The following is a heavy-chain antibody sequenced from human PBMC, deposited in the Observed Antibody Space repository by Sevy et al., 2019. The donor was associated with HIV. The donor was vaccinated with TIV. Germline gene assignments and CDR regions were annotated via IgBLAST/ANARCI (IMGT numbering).Heavy chain of an antibody. CDR1: GFTFSSYA. D-gene: IGHD6-19*01. CDR3: GRVTGSGGGYYFDY. V-gene: IGHV3-30-3*01. J-gene: IGHJ4*02. CDR2: ISYDGSKK. Sequence: GGSLRLSCAASGFTFSSYAMHWVRQAPGKGLEWVAVISYDGSKKYYADSVKGRFTISRDNSKNTLYLQMNSLRAEDTAVYYCGRVTGSGGGYYFDYWGQGTLVTVSS.